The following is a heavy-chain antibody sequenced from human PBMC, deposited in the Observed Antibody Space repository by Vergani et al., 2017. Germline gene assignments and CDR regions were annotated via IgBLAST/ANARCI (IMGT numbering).Heavy chain of an antibody. CDR1: GFTFDDYA. Sequence: EVQLVESGGVVVQPGGSLRLSCAASGFTFDDYAMHWVRQAPGKGLEWVSLISWDGGSTYYADSVKGRFTISRDNSKNTLYLQMNSLRAEDTAVYYCTRHTGDYGDYYYGMDVWGQGTTVTVSS. CDR2: ISWDGGST. J-gene: IGHJ6*02. D-gene: IGHD4-17*01. CDR3: TRHTGDYGDYYYGMDV. V-gene: IGHV3-43D*04.